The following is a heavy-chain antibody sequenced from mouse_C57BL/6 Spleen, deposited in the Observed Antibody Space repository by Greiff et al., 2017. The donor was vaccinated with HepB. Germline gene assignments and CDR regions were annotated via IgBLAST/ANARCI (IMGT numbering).Heavy chain of an antibody. CDR2: INSDGGST. D-gene: IGHD2-2*01. CDR1: EYEFPSHD. Sequence: DVMLVESGGGLVQPGESLKLSCESNEYEFPSHDMSWVRKTPEKRLELVAAINSDGGSTYYPDTMERRFIISRDNTKKTLYLQMSSLRSEDTALYYCARRGIYYGYDGWYFDVWGTGTTVTVSS. CDR3: ARRGIYYGYDGWYFDV. V-gene: IGHV5-2*01. J-gene: IGHJ1*03.